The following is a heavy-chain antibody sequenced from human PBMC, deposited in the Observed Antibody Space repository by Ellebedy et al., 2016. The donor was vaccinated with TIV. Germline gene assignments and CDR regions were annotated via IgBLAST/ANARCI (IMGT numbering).Heavy chain of an antibody. J-gene: IGHJ4*02. V-gene: IGHV5-51*01. D-gene: IGHD1-26*01. CDR1: GSSFATYL. CDR2: IYPGDSDT. CDR3: ARRGPSGYVDY. Sequence: GESLKISXKGSGSSFATYLIGWVRQMPGKGLEWMGTIYPGDSDTTYSPSFQGQVTISADTSITTAYLQWRSLKASDTAIYYCARRGPSGYVDYWGQGTLVTVSS.